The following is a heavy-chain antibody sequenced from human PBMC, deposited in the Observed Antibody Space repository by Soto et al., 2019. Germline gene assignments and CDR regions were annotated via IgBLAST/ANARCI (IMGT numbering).Heavy chain of an antibody. D-gene: IGHD3-22*01. CDR2: ISSSSSYI. J-gene: IGHJ4*02. V-gene: IGHV3-21*01. CDR1: GFTFSSYS. Sequence: LRLSCAASGFTFSSYSMNWVHQAPGKGLEWVSSISSSSSYIYYADSVKGRFTISRDNAKNSLYLQMNSLRAEDTAVYYCARVKYYDSSGYSVWGQGTLVTVSS. CDR3: ARVKYYDSSGYSV.